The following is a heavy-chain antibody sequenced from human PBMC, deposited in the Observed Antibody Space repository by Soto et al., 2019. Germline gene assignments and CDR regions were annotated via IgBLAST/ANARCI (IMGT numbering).Heavy chain of an antibody. CDR3: GRDRGTNGVCFDY. D-gene: IGHD2-8*01. J-gene: IGHJ4*02. CDR2: INPSGGST. CDR1: GCTFTSHY. V-gene: IGHV1-46*03. Sequence: ASVKVSCKASGCTFTSHYIHWVRQAPGQGLEWMGIINPSGGSTTYAQKFQGRVTMTRDTSTSTVYMELSSLRSEDTAVYYCGRDRGTNGVCFDYWGQGTLVTAPQ.